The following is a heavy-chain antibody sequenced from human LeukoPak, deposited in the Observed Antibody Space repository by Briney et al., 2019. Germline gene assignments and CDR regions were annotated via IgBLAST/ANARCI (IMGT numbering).Heavy chain of an antibody. CDR1: GYSFTNYW. D-gene: IGHD5-18*01. CDR3: ARRTDSLVYFDY. V-gene: IGHV5-51*01. CDR2: TYPGDSDT. Sequence: RGESLKISCKGSGYSFTNYWIALVRQTPGEGLEWMGITYPGDSDTRYSPSFQSQVTISADKSISTAYLQWSSLRASDTAIYYCARRTDSLVYFDYWGQGTLVTVSS. J-gene: IGHJ4*02.